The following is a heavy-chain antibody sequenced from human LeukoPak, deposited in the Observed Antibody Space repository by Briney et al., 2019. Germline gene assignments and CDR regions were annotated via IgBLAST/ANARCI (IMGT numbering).Heavy chain of an antibody. J-gene: IGHJ4*02. CDR1: GFTFSNHW. Sequence: QSGGSLRLSCAASGFTFSNHWMQWVRQAPGKGLVWVSRINTDGSSTRYADSVKGRFTISRDDAKNTLYLQMNNLRAEDTAVYYCARGTIDPLGYCGSTRCDLDYWGQGTLVTVSS. CDR3: ARGTIDPLGYCGSTRCDLDY. V-gene: IGHV3-74*01. CDR2: INTDGSST. D-gene: IGHD2-2*01.